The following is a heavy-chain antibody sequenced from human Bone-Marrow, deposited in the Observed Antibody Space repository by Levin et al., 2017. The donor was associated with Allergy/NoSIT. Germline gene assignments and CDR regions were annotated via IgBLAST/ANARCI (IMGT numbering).Heavy chain of an antibody. J-gene: IGHJ6*02. D-gene: IGHD3-10*01. CDR1: GFTFSSYA. CDR3: ARVKVRGVIIPYYYYGMDG. Sequence: PGGSLRLSCAASGFTFSSYAMHWVRQAPGKGLEWVAVISYDGSNKYYADSVKGRFTISRDNSKNTLYLQMNSLRAEDTAVYYCARVKVRGVIIPYYYYGMDGWGQGTTVTVSS. V-gene: IGHV3-30*04. CDR2: ISYDGSNK.